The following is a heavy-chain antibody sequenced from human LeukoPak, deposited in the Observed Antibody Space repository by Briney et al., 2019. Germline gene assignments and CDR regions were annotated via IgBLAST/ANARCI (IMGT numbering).Heavy chain of an antibody. Sequence: GGSLRLSCAASGFTFSSYAMHWVRQAPGKGLEWVAVISYDGSNKYYADSVKGRFTISRDNSKNTLYLQMNSLRAEDTAVYYCARDTPPLAAAGTSFGMDVWGQGTTVTVSS. CDR3: ARDTPPLAAAGTSFGMDV. CDR2: ISYDGSNK. J-gene: IGHJ6*02. V-gene: IGHV3-30*04. D-gene: IGHD6-13*01. CDR1: GFTFSSYA.